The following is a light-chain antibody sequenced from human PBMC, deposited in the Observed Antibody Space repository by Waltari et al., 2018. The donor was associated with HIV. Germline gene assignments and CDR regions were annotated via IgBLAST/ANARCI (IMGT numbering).Light chain of an antibody. J-gene: IGLJ2*01. CDR1: SSDIGAYKY. V-gene: IGLV2-8*01. Sequence: QSALTQPPSASGSPGQSVTISCTGTSSDIGAYKYVSWYQQHPGKAPKLIISEVSKRPSGVPDRCSGSKSGNTASLTVSGLQAEDEADYYCTSYGGSNNVLFGGGTKLTVL. CDR3: TSYGGSNNVL. CDR2: EVS.